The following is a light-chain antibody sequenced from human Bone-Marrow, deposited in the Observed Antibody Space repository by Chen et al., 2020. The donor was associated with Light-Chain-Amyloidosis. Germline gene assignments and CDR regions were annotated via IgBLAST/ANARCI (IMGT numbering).Light chain of an antibody. Sequence: QSALTQPASVSGSPGQTITISCTGTSGGVGTYNYVSWYQQHPGKAPKVMIYAVSNRPSGVSNRVSGSKSGNTASLTISGLQAEDEADYYCSSFTSSSSYVFGPGTKVTVL. CDR1: SGGVGTYNY. J-gene: IGLJ1*01. CDR3: SSFTSSSSYV. CDR2: AVS. V-gene: IGLV2-14*01.